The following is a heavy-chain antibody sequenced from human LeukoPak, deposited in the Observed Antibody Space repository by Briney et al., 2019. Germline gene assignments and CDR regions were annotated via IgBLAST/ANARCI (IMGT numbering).Heavy chain of an antibody. D-gene: IGHD3-10*01. CDR1: GFSVNTNGVG. CDR3: ARPLNSMVRGVTGYFDL. J-gene: IGHJ2*01. V-gene: IGHV2-5*02. CDR2: MYWDDDK. Sequence: SGPTLVNPTQTLTLTCTFSGFSVNTNGVGVGWIRQPPGKALEWLALMYWDDDKRYSPSLKSRLTITKDIAKNQVVLIMTNMDPGDTATYYCARPLNSMVRGVTGYFDLWGRGTLVTVSS.